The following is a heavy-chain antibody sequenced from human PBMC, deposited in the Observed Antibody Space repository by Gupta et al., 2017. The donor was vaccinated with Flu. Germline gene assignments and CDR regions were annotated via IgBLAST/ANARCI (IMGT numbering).Heavy chain of an antibody. Sequence: EVQLVESGGGLVQPGGSLRLSCAASEFAVSGNYMNWVRQAPGKGLEWVSIIYTTGYTFYGDSVKGRFTISRDNSNNTVYLEMNSLTTEDTGTYYCARDFRAAAGHYNGMDVWGQGTTVTVSS. CDR3: ARDFRAAAGHYNGMDV. J-gene: IGHJ6*02. CDR1: EFAVSGNY. D-gene: IGHD6-13*01. CDR2: IYTTGYT. V-gene: IGHV3-66*02.